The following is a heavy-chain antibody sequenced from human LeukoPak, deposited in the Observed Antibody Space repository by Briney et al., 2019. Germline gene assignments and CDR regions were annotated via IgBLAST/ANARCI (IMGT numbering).Heavy chain of an antibody. D-gene: IGHD2-21*01. V-gene: IGHV3-53*01. CDR2: IFSGGSM. J-gene: IGHJ4*02. CDR3: ARNIPVTRWGY. Sequence: WVSVIFSGGSMYYVDSVKGRFTISRDNSKNTMYLQMNSLRAEDTAVYYCARNIPVTRWGYWGQGTLVTVSS.